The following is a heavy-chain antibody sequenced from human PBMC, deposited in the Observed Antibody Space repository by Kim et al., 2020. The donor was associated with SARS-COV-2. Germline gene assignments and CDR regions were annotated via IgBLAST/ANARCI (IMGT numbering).Heavy chain of an antibody. V-gene: IGHV3-30-3*01. Sequence: GGSLRLSCVASGFTFSSYAMHWVRQAPGKGLEWVAVISYDGSNKYYADSVKGRFTISRDNSKNTLYLQMNSLRAEDTAVYYCARENFWSGPKFPHYGMDVWGQGTTVTVSS. CDR2: ISYDGSNK. CDR3: ARENFWSGPKFPHYGMDV. CDR1: GFTFSSYA. D-gene: IGHD3-3*01. J-gene: IGHJ6*02.